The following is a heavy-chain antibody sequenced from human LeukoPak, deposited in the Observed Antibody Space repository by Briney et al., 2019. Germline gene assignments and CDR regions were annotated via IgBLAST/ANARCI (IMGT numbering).Heavy chain of an antibody. D-gene: IGHD3-9*01. CDR3: ARESGYFDWPNYFDY. V-gene: IGHV3-21*01. CDR1: GFTFSSYG. CDR2: ISSSSSYI. Sequence: GGSLRLSCAASGFTFSSYGMSWVRQAPGKGLEWVSSISSSSSYIYYADSVKGRFTISRDNAKNSLYLQMNSLRAEDTAVYYCARESGYFDWPNYFDYWGQGTLVTVSS. J-gene: IGHJ4*02.